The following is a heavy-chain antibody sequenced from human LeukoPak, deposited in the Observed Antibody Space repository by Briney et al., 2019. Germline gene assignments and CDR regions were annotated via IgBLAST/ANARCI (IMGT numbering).Heavy chain of an antibody. CDR2: INPNSGGT. CDR1: GYTFTGYY. J-gene: IGHJ4*02. Sequence: ASVKVSCKASGYTFTGYYMHWVRRAPGQGLEWMGWINPNSGGTNYAQKFQGRVTMTRDTSISTAYMELSRLRSDDAAVYYCARVFLEWLLPDYWGQGTLVTVSS. V-gene: IGHV1-2*02. D-gene: IGHD3-3*01. CDR3: ARVFLEWLLPDY.